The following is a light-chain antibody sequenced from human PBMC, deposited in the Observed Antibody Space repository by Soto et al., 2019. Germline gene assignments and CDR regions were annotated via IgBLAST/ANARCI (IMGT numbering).Light chain of an antibody. J-gene: IGKJ1*01. Sequence: EIVMTQSPATLSVSPGERATLSCRASQSVSSNLAWYQQKPGQAPRLLIYGASTRATGIPARFSGSGSGTEFTPTISSLQSEEFAVYYCQQYNNWPRTFGQGTKVEIK. V-gene: IGKV3-15*01. CDR2: GAS. CDR3: QQYNNWPRT. CDR1: QSVSSN.